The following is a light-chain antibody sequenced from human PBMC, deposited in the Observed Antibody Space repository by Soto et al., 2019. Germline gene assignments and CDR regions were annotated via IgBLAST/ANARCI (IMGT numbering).Light chain of an antibody. CDR1: QTIGTW. J-gene: IGKJ2*01. CDR2: KAS. Sequence: DIHLTQSPSTLSASVGDRVIITCRASQTIGTWLAWYQERPGKATRLLIYKASTLERGVPSRFSGSGSGTEFTLTISNLQPEDFATYYCHLYNTYSPTLGQGTKLEI. CDR3: HLYNTYSPT. V-gene: IGKV1-5*03.